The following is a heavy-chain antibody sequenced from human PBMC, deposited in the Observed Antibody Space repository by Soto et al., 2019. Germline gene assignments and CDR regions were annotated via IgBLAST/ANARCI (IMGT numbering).Heavy chain of an antibody. V-gene: IGHV1-69*06. CDR3: APGAPYSSGWYAGY. D-gene: IGHD6-19*01. J-gene: IGHJ4*02. CDR2: IIPIFGTA. Sequence: SVKVSCKASGGTFSSYAISWVRQAPGQGLEWMGGIIPIFGTANYAQKFQGRVTITADKSTSTAYMELSSLRSEDTAVYYCAPGAPYSSGWYAGYWGQGTLVTVSS. CDR1: GGTFSSYA.